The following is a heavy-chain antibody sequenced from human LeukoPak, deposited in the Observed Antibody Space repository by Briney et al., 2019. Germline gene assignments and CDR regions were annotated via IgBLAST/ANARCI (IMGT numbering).Heavy chain of an antibody. D-gene: IGHD3-22*01. CDR3: ARDQGEGYYYDSSGYSPAGAFDI. V-gene: IGHV3-30*04. Sequence: GGSLRLSCATSGFTFNNYAMHWVRQAPGKGLEWVAFLQTDGNTKNYADSVKGRFTISRDNAKNSLYLQMNSLRAEDTAVYYCARDQGEGYYYDSSGYSPAGAFDIWGQGTMVTVSS. CDR2: LQTDGNTK. J-gene: IGHJ3*02. CDR1: GFTFNNYA.